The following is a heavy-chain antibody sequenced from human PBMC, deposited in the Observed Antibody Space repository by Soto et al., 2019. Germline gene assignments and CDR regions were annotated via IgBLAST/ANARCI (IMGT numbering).Heavy chain of an antibody. CDR2: IYYSGST. Sequence: SETLSLTRTVSGGSISSSSYYWGWIRQPPGKGLEWIGSIYYSGSTYYNPSLKSRVTISVDTSKNQFSLKLSSVTAADTAVYYCARHPSPYSSSLNWFDPWGQGTLVTVSS. D-gene: IGHD6-13*01. CDR1: GGSISSSSYY. V-gene: IGHV4-39*01. CDR3: ARHPSPYSSSLNWFDP. J-gene: IGHJ5*02.